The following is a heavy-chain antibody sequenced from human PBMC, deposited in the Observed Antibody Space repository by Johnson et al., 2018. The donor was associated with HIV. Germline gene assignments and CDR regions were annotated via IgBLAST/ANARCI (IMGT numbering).Heavy chain of an antibody. CDR1: GFTFNDYA. V-gene: IGHV3-9*01. CDR2: ISWNSDTI. D-gene: IGHD6-13*01. Sequence: VQLVESGGGLVQPGRSLRLSCAASGFTFNDYAMHWVRQAPGKGLEWVSGISWNSDTIVYADSVKGRLTISRDNAKNSLYLQMNSLRAEDTAVYYCARQQQLVLSGTFDLWGPGTMVTVSS. J-gene: IGHJ3*01. CDR3: ARQQQLVLSGTFDL.